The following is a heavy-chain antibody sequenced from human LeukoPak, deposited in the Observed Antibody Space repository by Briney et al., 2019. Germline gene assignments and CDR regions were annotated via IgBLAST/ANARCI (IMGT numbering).Heavy chain of an antibody. J-gene: IGHJ4*02. V-gene: IGHV4-39*07. D-gene: IGHD4-11*01. CDR3: ARVARHDYTYYPGGNYFDY. CDR1: GDSISRSSDY. CDR2: VYYIGST. Sequence: SETLSLTCTVSGDSISRSSDYWGWIRQPPGKGPEWIGSVYYIGSTFHNPSLKSRLTISIDTSKNQFSLKLRSVTAADTAVYYCARVARHDYTYYPGGNYFDYWGQGTLVTVSS.